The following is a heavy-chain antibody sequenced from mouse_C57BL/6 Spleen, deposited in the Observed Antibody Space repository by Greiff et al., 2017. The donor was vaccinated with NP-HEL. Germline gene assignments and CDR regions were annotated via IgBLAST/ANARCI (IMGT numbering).Heavy chain of an antibody. CDR1: GFTFSSYA. CDR3: TRGGDYIYAMDY. D-gene: IGHD2-4*01. V-gene: IGHV5-9-1*02. J-gene: IGHJ4*01. Sequence: EVKLMESGEGLVKPGGSLKLSCAASGFTFSSYAMSWVRQTPEKRLEWVAYISSGGDYIYYADTVKGRFTISRDNARNTMYLQMSSLKSEDTAMYYCTRGGDYIYAMDYWGQGTSVTVSS. CDR2: ISSGGDYI.